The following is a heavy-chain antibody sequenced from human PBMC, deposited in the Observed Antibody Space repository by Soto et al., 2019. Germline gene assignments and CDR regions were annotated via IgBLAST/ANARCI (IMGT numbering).Heavy chain of an antibody. CDR2: INAGNGNT. J-gene: IGHJ6*02. CDR3: AIAPGSGGMDV. V-gene: IGHV1-3*01. Sequence: ASVKVSCEASGYTFTSSAIHCERQAPGQRLEWMGWINAGNGNTKYSQKFQGRVTITRDTSASTAYMELSSLRYEDTAVYYCAIAPGSGGMDVWGQWTTVTVSS. D-gene: IGHD3-10*01. CDR1: GYTFTSSA.